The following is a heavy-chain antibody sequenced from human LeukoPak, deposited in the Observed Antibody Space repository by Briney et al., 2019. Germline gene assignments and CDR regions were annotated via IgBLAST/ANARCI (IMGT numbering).Heavy chain of an antibody. CDR2: ISGSGGST. CDR3: AKTPPPYCGGDCYPDY. V-gene: IGHV3-23*01. J-gene: IGHJ4*02. Sequence: GGSLRLSCAASGFTFSSYAMSWVRQAPGKGLEWVSAISGSGGSTYYADSVKGRFTISRDNSKSTLYLQMNSLRAEDTAVYYCAKTPPPYCGGDCYPDYWGQGTLVTVSS. D-gene: IGHD2-21*02. CDR1: GFTFSSYA.